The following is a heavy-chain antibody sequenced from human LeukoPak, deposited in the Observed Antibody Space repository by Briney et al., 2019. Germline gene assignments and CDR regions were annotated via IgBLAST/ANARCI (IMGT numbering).Heavy chain of an antibody. V-gene: IGHV3-23*01. CDR2: ISDSGGGT. D-gene: IGHD1-26*01. J-gene: IGHJ4*02. CDR3: AKNTQGGGYAPIDY. CDR1: GFTFSSFA. Sequence: GGSLRLSCAASGFTFSSFAMSWVRQAPGKGLEWVSTISDSGGGTYYADSVEGRFTISRDSSKNTLYLQMNGLRAEDTAVYYCAKNTQGGGYAPIDYWGQGTLVTVSS.